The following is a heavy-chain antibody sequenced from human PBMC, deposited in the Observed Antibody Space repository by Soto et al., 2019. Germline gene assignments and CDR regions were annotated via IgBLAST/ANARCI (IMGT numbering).Heavy chain of an antibody. Sequence: QVHLVQSGTEVKKPGSSVKVSCKASGGTFSSSGFSWVRQAPGQGLEWMGMIVPSLDTTNYAQKFQARVTITADEVTSTAYMELRSLRSEDTAVYYCARWPQPRYTADPFAVDVWGQGTSVIGAS. CDR1: GGTFSSSG. D-gene: IGHD3-16*02. V-gene: IGHV1-69*11. CDR3: ARWPQPRYTADPFAVDV. J-gene: IGHJ6*02. CDR2: IVPSLDTT.